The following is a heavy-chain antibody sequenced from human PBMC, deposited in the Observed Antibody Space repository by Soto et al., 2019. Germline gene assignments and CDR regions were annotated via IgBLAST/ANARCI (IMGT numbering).Heavy chain of an antibody. V-gene: IGHV1-3*01. J-gene: IGHJ4*02. CDR1: GYTFTSYA. CDR3: ARGKQWLIYYDY. CDR2: INAGNGNT. D-gene: IGHD6-19*01. Sequence: ASVKVSCKASGYTFTSYAMHWVRQAPGQRLEWMGWINAGNGNTKYSQKFQGRVTITRDTSASTAYMELRSLRSEDTAVYYCARGKQWLIYYDYWGQGTLVTVSS.